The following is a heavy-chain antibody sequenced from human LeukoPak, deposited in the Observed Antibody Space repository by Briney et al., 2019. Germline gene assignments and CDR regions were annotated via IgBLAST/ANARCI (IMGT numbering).Heavy chain of an antibody. CDR2: IYDSGST. V-gene: IGHV4-59*01. CDR3: VGSYGDSSTARY. CDR1: GGSISSYY. D-gene: IGHD5-18*01. J-gene: IGHJ4*02. Sequence: SETLSLTCTVSGGSISSYYWSWIRQPPGKGLEWIGYIYDSGSTNYNPSLKSRVTISVDTSKNQFSLKLSSVTAADTAMYYCVGSYGDSSTARYWGQGTLVTVSS.